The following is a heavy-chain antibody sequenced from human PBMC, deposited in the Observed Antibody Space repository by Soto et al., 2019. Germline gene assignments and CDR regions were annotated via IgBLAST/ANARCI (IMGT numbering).Heavy chain of an antibody. CDR2: ISAYNGNT. CDR3: ARDPPAGSRGYFQH. CDR1: GYTFTSYG. J-gene: IGHJ1*01. Sequence: VKVSCKASGYTFTSYGISWVRQAPGQGLEWMGWISAYNGNTNYAQKLQGRVTMTTDTSTSTAYMELRSLRSDDTAVYYCARDPPAGSRGYFQHWGQGTLVTVSS. D-gene: IGHD1-26*01. V-gene: IGHV1-18*01.